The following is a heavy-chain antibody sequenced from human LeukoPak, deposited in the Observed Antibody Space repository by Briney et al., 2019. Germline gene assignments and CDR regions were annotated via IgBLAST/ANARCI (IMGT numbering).Heavy chain of an antibody. V-gene: IGHV4-39*07. CDR1: GGSISSSSYY. Sequence: PSETLSLTCTVSGGSISSSSYYWGWIRQPPGKGLEWIGSIYYSGSTYYNPSLKSRVTISVDRSKNQFSLKLSSVTAADTAVYYCARVYYYDSSGYYPLYYFDYWGQGTLVTVSS. D-gene: IGHD3-22*01. J-gene: IGHJ4*02. CDR3: ARVYYYDSSGYYPLYYFDY. CDR2: IYYSGST.